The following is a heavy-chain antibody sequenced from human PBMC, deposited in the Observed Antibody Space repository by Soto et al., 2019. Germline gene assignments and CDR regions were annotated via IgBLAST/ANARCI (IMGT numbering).Heavy chain of an antibody. J-gene: IGHJ6*03. V-gene: IGHV5-51*01. CDR2: IYPGDSDT. D-gene: IGHD4-17*01. Sequence: PGESLKISCKGSGYSFTSYWIGWVRQMPGKGLEWMGIIYPGDSDTRYSPSFQGQVTISADKSISTAYLQWSSLKASDTAMYYCARHPTVTTWGADYYYYYMDVWGKGTTVTVSS. CDR1: GYSFTSYW. CDR3: ARHPTVTTWGADYYYYYMDV.